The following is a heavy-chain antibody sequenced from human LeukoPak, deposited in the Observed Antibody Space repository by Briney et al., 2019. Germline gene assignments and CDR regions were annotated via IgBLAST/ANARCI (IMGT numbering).Heavy chain of an antibody. CDR3: ARRSRKGNWFDP. Sequence: RASVKVSCKASGYTFTSYYMHWVRQAPGQGLEWMGIINPSGGSTSYAQKFQGRVTMTRDMSTSTVYMELSSLRSEDTAVYYCARRSRKGNWFDPWGQGTLVTVSS. CDR1: GYTFTSYY. V-gene: IGHV1-46*01. J-gene: IGHJ5*02. CDR2: INPSGGST. D-gene: IGHD2-2*01.